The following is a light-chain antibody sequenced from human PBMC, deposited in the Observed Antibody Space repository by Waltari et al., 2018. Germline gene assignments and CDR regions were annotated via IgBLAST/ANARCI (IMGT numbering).Light chain of an antibody. CDR2: DVY. CDR3: SSYTSSGVV. Sequence: QSALTQPASVSGSPGQAIIISCTGTGSDVGGYDYVSWYQQYPGKAPRLIIYDVYNRASCVSNRFSSSKSDHTASLTISELQAEDESVYYCSSYTSSGVVFGGGTKLTVL. CDR1: GSDVGGYDY. J-gene: IGLJ2*01. V-gene: IGLV2-14*01.